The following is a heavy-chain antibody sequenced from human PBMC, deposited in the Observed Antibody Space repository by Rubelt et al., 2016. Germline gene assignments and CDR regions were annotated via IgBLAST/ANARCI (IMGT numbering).Heavy chain of an antibody. D-gene: IGHD3-10*01. CDR2: FDTEDGET. V-gene: IGHV1-24*01. CDR3: ATGLRTARGSHYGFDV. J-gene: IGHJ6*02. CDR1: GYTFTELS. Sequence: QVQLVQSGAEVKKPGASVKVSCKVSGYTFTELSMHWVRPAPGTGLEWMGGFDTEDGETINGTRFQGGVSMTEGTSTDTSYMEVISLRSADTAGYYCATGLRTARGSHYGFDVWGQGTTVTVSS.